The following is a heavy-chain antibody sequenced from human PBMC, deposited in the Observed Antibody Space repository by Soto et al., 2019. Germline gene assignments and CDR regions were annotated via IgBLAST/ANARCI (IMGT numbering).Heavy chain of an antibody. CDR2: TYYSGST. J-gene: IGHJ4*02. CDR3: ARVYNWNYSL. D-gene: IGHD1-1*01. Sequence: SETLSLTCTVSGGSISSGGYYWSWIRQHPGKGLEWIGYTYYSGSTYYNPSLKSRVTISVDTSKNQFSLKLSSVTAADTAVYYCARVYNWNYSLWGQGTLVTVSS. CDR1: GGSISSGGYY. V-gene: IGHV4-31*03.